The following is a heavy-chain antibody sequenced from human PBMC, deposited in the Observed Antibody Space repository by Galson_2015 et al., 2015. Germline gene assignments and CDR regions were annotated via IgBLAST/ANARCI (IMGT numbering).Heavy chain of an antibody. CDR2: MSSGSSTM. V-gene: IGHV3-48*02. CDR3: ARDPTTAGYTSGWVDF. Sequence: SLRLSCAASGFTFSSYGMNWVRQAPGKGLEWVSYMSSGSSTMYYADSVKGRFTISRDNAMNALYLQMNSLRDGDTAVYFCARDPTTAGYTSGWVDFWGQGTLVTVSS. J-gene: IGHJ4*02. CDR1: GFTFSSYG. D-gene: IGHD6-19*01.